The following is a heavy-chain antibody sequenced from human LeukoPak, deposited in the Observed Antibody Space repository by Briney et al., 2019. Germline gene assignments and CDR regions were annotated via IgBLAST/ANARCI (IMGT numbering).Heavy chain of an antibody. J-gene: IGHJ4*02. CDR2: VFDSGRT. D-gene: IGHD3-16*01. V-gene: IGHV4-59*11. CDR3: TTIKRGNVFGYFDF. CDR1: GGSMTNHH. Sequence: PSETLSLTCTVSGGSMTNHHWNWIRQTPGKGLEWIGYVFDSGRTKENPSLKSRVTLSADTSKNQLSLRLSSVTAADTAVYYCTTIKRGNVFGYFDFWGQGILVTVSS.